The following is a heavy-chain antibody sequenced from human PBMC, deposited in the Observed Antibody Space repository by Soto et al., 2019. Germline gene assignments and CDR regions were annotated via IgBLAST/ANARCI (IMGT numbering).Heavy chain of an antibody. CDR2: IYWDDDK. CDR3: AHSDVDTARVPNFDY. D-gene: IGHD5-18*01. CDR1: GFSLSTSGVG. Sequence: QITLKESGPTLVKPTQTLTLTCTFSGFSLSTSGVGVGWIRQPPGKALEWLALIYWDDDKRYSPSLKSRLTIXXHXAXXQVVLTLTNMDPGDTATYYCAHSDVDTARVPNFDYWGQGTLVPVSS. V-gene: IGHV2-5*02. J-gene: IGHJ4*02.